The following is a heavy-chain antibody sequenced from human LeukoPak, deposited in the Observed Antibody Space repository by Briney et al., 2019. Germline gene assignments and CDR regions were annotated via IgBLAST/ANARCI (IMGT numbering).Heavy chain of an antibody. J-gene: IGHJ4*02. CDR3: ARDDGRGDVDSSSLGY. V-gene: IGHV3-11*01. D-gene: IGHD6-13*01. CDR2: ISSSGSTI. CDR1: GFTFSDYY. Sequence: GGSLRLSCAASGFTFSDYYMSWIRQAPGKGLEWVSYISSSGSTIYYADSVKGRFTISRGNAKNSLYLQMNSLRAEDTAVYYCARDDGRGDVDSSSLGYWGQGTLVTVSS.